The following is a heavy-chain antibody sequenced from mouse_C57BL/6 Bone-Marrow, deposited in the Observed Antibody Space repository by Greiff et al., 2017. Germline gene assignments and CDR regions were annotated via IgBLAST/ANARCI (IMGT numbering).Heavy chain of an antibody. CDR3: ARKRGNY. V-gene: IGHV1-81*01. CDR1: GYTFTSYG. J-gene: IGHJ2*01. CDR2: IYPRSGNT. Sequence: VQLQQSGAELARPGASVKLSCKASGYTFTSYGIIWVKQRTGQGLEWIGEIYPRSGNTYYNEKFKGKATLTADKSSSTAYMELRSLTSEDSAVYFCARKRGNYWGQGTTLTVSS.